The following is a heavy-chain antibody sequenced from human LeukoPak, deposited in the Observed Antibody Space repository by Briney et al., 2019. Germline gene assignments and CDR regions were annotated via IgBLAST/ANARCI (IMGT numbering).Heavy chain of an antibody. D-gene: IGHD2-2*01. Sequence: ASVKVSCKASGYTFTSYQMHWVRQAPGQGLERMGIINPSGGSTSYAQKFQGRVTMIRDMSTSTVYMELSSLRSEDTAVYYCARRGVVPAAPFDYWGQGTLVTVSS. CDR2: INPSGGST. V-gene: IGHV1-46*01. CDR3: ARRGVVPAAPFDY. J-gene: IGHJ4*02. CDR1: GYTFTSYQ.